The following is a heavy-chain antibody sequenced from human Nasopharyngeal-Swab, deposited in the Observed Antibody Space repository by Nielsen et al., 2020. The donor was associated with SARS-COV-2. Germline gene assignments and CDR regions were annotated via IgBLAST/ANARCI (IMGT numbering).Heavy chain of an antibody. D-gene: IGHD6-19*01. J-gene: IGHJ6*03. CDR2: IKSKTDGGTT. CDR1: GFTFRNAW. CDR3: TTDPQQWLVEYYYYMDV. V-gene: IGHV3-15*01. Sequence: GGSLRLSCAASGFTFRNAWMSWVPHAPGKGLEWVGRIKSKTDGGTTDYAAPVKGRFTISRDDSKNTLYLQMNSLKTEDTAVYYCTTDPQQWLVEYYYYMDVWGKGTTVTVSS.